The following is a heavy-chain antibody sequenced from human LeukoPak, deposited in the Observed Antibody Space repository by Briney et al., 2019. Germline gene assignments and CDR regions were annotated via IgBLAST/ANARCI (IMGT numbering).Heavy chain of an antibody. J-gene: IGHJ5*02. D-gene: IGHD2-8*01. CDR3: ARADDTHGGNWFDP. CDR2: INCNSGRS. V-gene: IGHV1-2*06. Sequence: ASVNVSCRASGYTFTGYYLHWVRQAPGQGLEWMGRINCNSGRSNYAQKFQGRVTMTRDTSINTVYMVLSSLRFDDTAFYYCARADDTHGGNWFDPWGQGTLVTVSS. CDR1: GYTFTGYY.